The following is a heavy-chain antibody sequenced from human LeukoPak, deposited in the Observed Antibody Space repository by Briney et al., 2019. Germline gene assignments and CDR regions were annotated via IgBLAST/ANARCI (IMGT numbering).Heavy chain of an antibody. D-gene: IGHD5-24*01. J-gene: IGHJ4*02. CDR1: GFTFGDYA. V-gene: IGHV3-23*01. Sequence: PEGSLRLSCAASGFTFGDYAITWVRQAPGKGLDWVSAITGSGDSTYYADSVKGRFTISRDNSKNTLHLQINSLRAEDTAVYYCAKRWQGNFRALDYWGQGTLVTVSS. CDR3: AKRWQGNFRALDY. CDR2: ITGSGDST.